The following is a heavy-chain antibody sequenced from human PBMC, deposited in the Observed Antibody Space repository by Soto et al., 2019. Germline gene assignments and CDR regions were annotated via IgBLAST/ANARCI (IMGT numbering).Heavy chain of an antibody. D-gene: IGHD3-22*01. J-gene: IGHJ4*02. V-gene: IGHV3-21*01. Sequence: EVQLVESGGGLVKPGGSLRLSCAASGFTFSSYSMNWVRQAPGKGLDWVSSISSSSSYIYYADSVKGRFTISRDNAKNSLYLQMNRLRAEDTAVYYCARDNFDSSGYYSQLDYWGPGTLVTVSS. CDR2: ISSSSSYI. CDR3: ARDNFDSSGYYSQLDY. CDR1: GFTFSSYS.